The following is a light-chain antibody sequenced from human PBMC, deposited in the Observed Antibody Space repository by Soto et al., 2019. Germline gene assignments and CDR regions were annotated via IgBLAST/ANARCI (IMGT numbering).Light chain of an antibody. CDR1: QSVSSSS. Sequence: EIVLTQSPGTLSLSPGERATLSCRATQSVSSSSLAWYQQKPGQAPRLLIYGASGRPTGIPDRFSGSGSGTDFSLTISRLEPEDFAVYYCHQYGSSSWTFGQGTKVEIK. V-gene: IGKV3-20*01. CDR3: HQYGSSSWT. J-gene: IGKJ1*01. CDR2: GAS.